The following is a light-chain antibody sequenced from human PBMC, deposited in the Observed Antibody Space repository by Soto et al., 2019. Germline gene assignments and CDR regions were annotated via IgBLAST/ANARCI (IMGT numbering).Light chain of an antibody. J-gene: IGLJ3*02. CDR2: LNSDGSH. Sequence: QSVLTQSPSASASLGASVKLTCTLSSGHNTYAIAWHQQQPEKGPRYLMKLNSDGSHSKGDGIPDRFSGSSSGAERYLTIPSLQSEDEADYYCQTWGTGSWVFGGGTKVTVL. CDR3: QTWGTGSWV. CDR1: SGHNTYA. V-gene: IGLV4-69*01.